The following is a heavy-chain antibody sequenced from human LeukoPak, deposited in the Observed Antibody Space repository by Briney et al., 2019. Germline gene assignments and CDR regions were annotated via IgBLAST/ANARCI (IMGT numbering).Heavy chain of an antibody. Sequence: GGSLRLSCAASGFTFSNAWMSWVRQAPGKGLYWVSAIVGSGATTYYTNSVKGRFTISRDNSKNTLYLHMNSLRAEDTALYYCAKGTRSSPNDASDIWGQGTMVTVSS. CDR1: GFTFSNAW. J-gene: IGHJ3*02. V-gene: IGHV3-23*01. CDR3: AKGTRSSPNDASDI. CDR2: IVGSGATT. D-gene: IGHD1-26*01.